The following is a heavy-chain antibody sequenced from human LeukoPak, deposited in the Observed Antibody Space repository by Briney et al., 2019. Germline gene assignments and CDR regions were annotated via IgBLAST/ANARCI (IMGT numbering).Heavy chain of an antibody. V-gene: IGHV4-34*01. Sequence: SETLSLTCAVYGGSFSVYYRHWIRQPPGKGLEWIGEINHSGVVNYNPSLKSRVTISADTSKNQFSLKLSSVTAADTAVYYCARDRYCSGASCWGPPKYYFDYWGQGNLVTVSS. J-gene: IGHJ4*02. CDR3: ARDRYCSGASCWGPPKYYFDY. CDR1: GGSFSVYY. CDR2: INHSGVV. D-gene: IGHD2-15*01.